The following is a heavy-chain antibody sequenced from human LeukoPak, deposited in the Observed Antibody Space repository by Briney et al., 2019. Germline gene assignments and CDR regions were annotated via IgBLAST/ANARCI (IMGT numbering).Heavy chain of an antibody. D-gene: IGHD2-15*01. CDR1: GYTFTSYG. J-gene: IGHJ3*02. CDR3: ARDTVVVVAASDAFDI. Sequence: ASVKVSCKASGYTFTSYGISWVRQAPGQGLKWMGWISAYNGNTNYAQKLQGRVTMTTDTSTSTAYMELRSLRSDDTAVYYCARDTVVVVAASDAFDIWGQGTMVTVSS. CDR2: ISAYNGNT. V-gene: IGHV1-18*01.